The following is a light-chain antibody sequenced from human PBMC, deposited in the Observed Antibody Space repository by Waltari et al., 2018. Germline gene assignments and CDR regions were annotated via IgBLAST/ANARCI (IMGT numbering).Light chain of an antibody. J-gene: IGKJ1*01. CDR1: QRSSRW. CDR3: QQYNTYSLWA. V-gene: IGKV1-5*03. CDR2: KTS. Sequence: DIQMTQPPSTLSAAKGDRVTTPCRASQRSSRWLAWYQHKPGKAPNLLIYKTSSLQSGVPSRFNGSGSGTEFTLTISSLQPEDFATYYCQQYNTYSLWAFGQGTKVEIK.